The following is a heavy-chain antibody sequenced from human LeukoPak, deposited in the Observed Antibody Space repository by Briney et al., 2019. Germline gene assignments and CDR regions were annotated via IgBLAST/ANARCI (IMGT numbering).Heavy chain of an antibody. CDR3: ARGLAYYYDSTAYFLDY. CDR2: IRYDGSNK. CDR1: GFTFSSYG. J-gene: IGHJ4*02. D-gene: IGHD3-22*01. Sequence: GGSLRLSCAASGFTFSSYGMHWVRQAPGKGLEWVAFIRYDGSNKYYADSVKGRFTISRDNSKNTLYLQMNSLRPEDTAVYYCARGLAYYYDSTAYFLDYWGQGTLVTVS. V-gene: IGHV3-30*02.